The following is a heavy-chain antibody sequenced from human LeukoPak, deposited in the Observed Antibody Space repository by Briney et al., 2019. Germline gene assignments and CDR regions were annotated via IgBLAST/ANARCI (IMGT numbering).Heavy chain of an antibody. V-gene: IGHV4-39*01. CDR1: GGSISSSNYC. CDR2: IYDSGNT. J-gene: IGHJ4*02. CDR3: ATRRDGYTYFDY. Sequence: SETLSLTCTVSGGSISSSNYCWGWIRQPPGKGLEWIGNIYDSGNTYYIPSLKSRLTTSVDTSKNQFSLKLSSVTAADTAVYYCATRRDGYTYFDYWGQGTLVTVPS. D-gene: IGHD5-24*01.